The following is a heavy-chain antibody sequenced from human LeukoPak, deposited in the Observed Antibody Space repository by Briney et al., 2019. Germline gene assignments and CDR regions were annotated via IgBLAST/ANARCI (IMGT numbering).Heavy chain of an antibody. J-gene: IGHJ6*02. V-gene: IGHV4-59*08. CDR1: GGSFSGYY. Sequence: SETLSLTCAVYGGSFSGYYWSWIRQPPGKGLEWIGYIYYSGSTNYNPSLKSRVTISVDTSKNQFSLKLSSVTAADTAVYYCARHSYSAYYYYYGMDVWGQGTTVTVSS. D-gene: IGHD4-11*01. CDR3: ARHSYSAYYYYYGMDV. CDR2: IYYSGST.